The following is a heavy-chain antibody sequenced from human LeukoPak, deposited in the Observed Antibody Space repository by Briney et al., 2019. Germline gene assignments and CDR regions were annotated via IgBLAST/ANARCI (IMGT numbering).Heavy chain of an antibody. CDR3: AREEGYCSGGSCYGSRYYDY. V-gene: IGHV4-4*02. D-gene: IGHD2-15*01. J-gene: IGHJ4*02. CDR1: GGSISSSNW. CDR2: IYHSGST. Sequence: KTSETLSLTCAVSGGSISSSNWWSWVRQPPGKGLEWIGEIYHSGSTNYNPSLKSRVTISVDTSKNQFSLKLSSVTAADTAVYYCAREEGYCSGGSCYGSRYYDYWGQGTLVTVSS.